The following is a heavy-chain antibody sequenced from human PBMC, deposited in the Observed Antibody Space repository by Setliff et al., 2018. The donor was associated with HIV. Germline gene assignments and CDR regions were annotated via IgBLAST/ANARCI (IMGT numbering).Heavy chain of an antibody. V-gene: IGHV4-38-2*01. CDR1: GYSIGSGYY. CDR2: IYESGSP. Sequence: SETLSLTCGVSGYSIGSGYYWGWIRQPPGKGLEWIGSIYESGSPYYNSSLKSRVTISVDTSKNQLSLNLSSVTAADTAVYYCARQTYKSGRYDSWGQGTLVTVS. D-gene: IGHD3-3*01. J-gene: IGHJ5*01. CDR3: ARQTYKSGRYDS.